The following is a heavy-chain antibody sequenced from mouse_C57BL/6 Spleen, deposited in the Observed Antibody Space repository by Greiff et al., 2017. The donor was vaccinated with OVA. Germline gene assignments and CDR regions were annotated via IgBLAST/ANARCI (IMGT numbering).Heavy chain of an antibody. V-gene: IGHV1-69*01. CDR2: IDPSDSYT. D-gene: IGHD1-1*01. CDR1: GYTFTRYW. Sequence: QVPLQQPGAELVMPGASVTLSCKASGYTFTRYWLHWVKQGPGPSLWWIGEIDPSDSYTNYNQKFKGKSTLTVDKSSSTAYMQLSSLTSEDSAVYYCARWITTVVEDYAMDYWGQGTSVTVSS. CDR3: ARWITTVVEDYAMDY. J-gene: IGHJ4*01.